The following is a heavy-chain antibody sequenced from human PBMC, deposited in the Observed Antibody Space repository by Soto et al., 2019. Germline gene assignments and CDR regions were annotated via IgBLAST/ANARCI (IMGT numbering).Heavy chain of an antibody. CDR2: ISYDGSNK. D-gene: IGHD5-12*01. V-gene: IGHV3-30-3*01. CDR1: GFTFSSYA. CDR3: ASATDFSEMATLFGY. J-gene: IGHJ4*02. Sequence: PGGSLRLSCAASGFTFSSYAMHWVRQAPGKGLEWVAVISYDGSNKYYAGSVKGRFTISRDNSKNTLYLQMNSLRAEDTAVYYCASATDFSEMATLFGYWGQGTLVTVSS.